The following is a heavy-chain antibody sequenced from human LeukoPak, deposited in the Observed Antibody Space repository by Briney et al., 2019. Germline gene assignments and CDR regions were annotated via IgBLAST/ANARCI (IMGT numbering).Heavy chain of an antibody. CDR2: INHSGNT. Sequence: PSETLSLTCAVYGGSFSAYYWSWIRQPPGKGLEWIGEINHSGNTNYNPSLKSRVTISVDTSKKWFSLKVTSVTAADSAVYYCARNGDYAGGFDPWGQGTLVTVSS. D-gene: IGHD4-17*01. J-gene: IGHJ5*02. CDR3: ARNGDYAGGFDP. CDR1: GGSFSAYY. V-gene: IGHV4-34*01.